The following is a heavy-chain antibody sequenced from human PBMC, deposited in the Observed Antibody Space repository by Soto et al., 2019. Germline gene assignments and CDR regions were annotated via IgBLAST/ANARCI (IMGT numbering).Heavy chain of an antibody. J-gene: IGHJ5*02. CDR2: INHSGST. D-gene: IGHD3-3*01. CDR1: GGSVSGYY. V-gene: IGHV4-34*01. CDR3: ARGGRLRFLEWLPSPRFDP. Sequence: SETLSLTCAVYGGSVSGYYWSWIRQPPGKGLEWIGEINHSGSTNYNPSLKSRVTISVDTSKNQFSLKLSSVTAADTAVYYCARGGRLRFLEWLPSPRFDPWGQGTLVTVSS.